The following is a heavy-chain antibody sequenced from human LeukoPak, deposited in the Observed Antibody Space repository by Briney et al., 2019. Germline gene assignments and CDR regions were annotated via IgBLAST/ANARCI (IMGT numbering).Heavy chain of an antibody. D-gene: IGHD3-22*01. J-gene: IGHJ4*02. Sequence: GGSLRLSCAASGFTFSSYAIHWVRQAPGKGLEWVAIISYDGSNKYYADSVKGRFTISRDNSRNTLYLQMNSLRAEDTAVYYCARVLHKRNYDSSVYYGYWGQGTLVTVSS. CDR3: ARVLHKRNYDSSVYYGY. CDR2: ISYDGSNK. V-gene: IGHV3-30*03. CDR1: GFTFSSYA.